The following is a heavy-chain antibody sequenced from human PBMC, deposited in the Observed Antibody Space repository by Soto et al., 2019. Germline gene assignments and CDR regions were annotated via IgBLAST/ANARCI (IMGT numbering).Heavy chain of an antibody. J-gene: IGHJ4*02. V-gene: IGHV3-7*05. CDR1: GFTFSSYW. Sequence: PGGSLRLSCAASGFTFSSYWLTWVRQAPGKGLEWVANIKQDGSEKYYVDSVKGRFTISRDNAKNSLYLQMNSLRAEDTALYYCAANPRGSSPFDYWGQGTLVTVSS. CDR3: AANPRGSSPFDY. D-gene: IGHD6-6*01. CDR2: IKQDGSEK.